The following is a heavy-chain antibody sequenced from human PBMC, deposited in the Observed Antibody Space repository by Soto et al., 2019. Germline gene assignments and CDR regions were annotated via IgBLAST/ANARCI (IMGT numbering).Heavy chain of an antibody. D-gene: IGHD3-10*01. CDR2: IIPIFGTA. CDR1: GGTFSSYA. J-gene: IGHJ4*02. V-gene: IGHV1-69*13. Sequence: SVKVSCKASGGTFSSYAISWVRQAPGQGLEWMGGIIPIFGTANYAQKFQGRVTITADESTSTAYMELSSLRSEDTAVYYCARETRDYYGSGSYYRQAHWGQGTLVTVSS. CDR3: ARETRDYYGSGSYYRQAH.